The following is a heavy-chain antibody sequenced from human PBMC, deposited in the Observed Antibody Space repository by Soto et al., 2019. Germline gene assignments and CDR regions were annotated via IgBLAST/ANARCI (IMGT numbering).Heavy chain of an antibody. CDR3: ARSPPRVEKNNYAGGWFDP. J-gene: IGHJ5*02. V-gene: IGHV1-8*01. CDR2: INPNSGGT. Sequence: GASVKVSCKASGYPFTKYDINWVRQATGQGLEWMGWINPNSGGTGYSQKFQGRVTMTRNTSISTAYMELSSLRFDDTAVYYCARSPPRVEKNNYAGGWFDPWGQGTLVTASS. D-gene: IGHD4-4*01. CDR1: GYPFTKYD.